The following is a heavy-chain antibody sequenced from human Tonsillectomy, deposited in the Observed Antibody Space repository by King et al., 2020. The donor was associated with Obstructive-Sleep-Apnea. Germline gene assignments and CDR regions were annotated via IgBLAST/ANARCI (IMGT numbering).Heavy chain of an antibody. J-gene: IGHJ4*02. Sequence: VQLVESGGGLVQPGRSLRLSCAASGFNFDDYAMHWVRQAPGKGLEWVSGINWNSGSRSYADSVKGRFTISRDNAKNLVFLQMNSLRTGDTALYYCAKDLSSGWYKGCDYWGQGTLVTASS. CDR3: AKDLSSGWYKGCDY. V-gene: IGHV3-9*01. CDR2: INWNSGSR. D-gene: IGHD6-13*01. CDR1: GFNFDDYA.